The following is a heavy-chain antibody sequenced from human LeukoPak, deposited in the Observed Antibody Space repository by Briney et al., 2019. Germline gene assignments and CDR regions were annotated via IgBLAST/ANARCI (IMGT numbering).Heavy chain of an antibody. CDR2: ISSTTGRII. J-gene: IGHJ3*01. CDR1: GFTFSDYY. CDR3: ARYYSDAFDV. V-gene: IGHV3-11*04. Sequence: GGSLRLSCASSGFTFSDYYMTWVRQAPGKGLEWLSYISSTTGRIIYYAASVKGRFTISRDNTKNSLFLQMVSLRVEDTAVYYCARYYSDAFDVWGQGTVVTVSS. D-gene: IGHD3-10*01.